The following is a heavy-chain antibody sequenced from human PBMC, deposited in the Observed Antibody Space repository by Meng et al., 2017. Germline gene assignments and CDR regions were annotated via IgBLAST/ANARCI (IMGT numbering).Heavy chain of an antibody. CDR2: ISSSSYI. CDR1: GFTFSSYS. D-gene: IGHD4-17*01. CDR3: ARDVSRGRGDYIWFDP. V-gene: IGHV3-21*01. Sequence: GGSLRLSCAASGFTFSSYSMNWVRQAPGKGLEWVSSISSSSYIYYADSVKGRFTISRDNAKNSLYLQMNSLRAEDTAVYYCARDVSRGRGDYIWFDPWGQGTLVTVSS. J-gene: IGHJ5*02.